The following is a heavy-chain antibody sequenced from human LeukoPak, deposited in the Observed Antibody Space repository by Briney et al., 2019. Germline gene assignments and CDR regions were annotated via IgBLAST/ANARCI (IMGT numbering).Heavy chain of an antibody. CDR3: AREARDTYSSGYYGMDV. CDR2: IIPILGIA. D-gene: IGHD6-19*01. Sequence: WASVKVSCKASGGTFSSYAISWARQAPGQGLEWMGRIIPILGIANYAQKFQGRVTITADKSTSTAYMELSSLRSEDTAVYYCAREARDTYSSGYYGMDVWGQGTTVTVSS. V-gene: IGHV1-69*04. J-gene: IGHJ6*02. CDR1: GGTFSSYA.